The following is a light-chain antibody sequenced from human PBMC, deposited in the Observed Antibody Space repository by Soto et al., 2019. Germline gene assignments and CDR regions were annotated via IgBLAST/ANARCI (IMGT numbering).Light chain of an antibody. CDR3: SSYTSSSTYV. CDR1: SSDVGGYNY. V-gene: IGLV2-14*01. CDR2: DVS. J-gene: IGLJ1*01. Sequence: QSVLTQPASVSGSPGQSITISCTGTSSDVGGYNYVSWYQQHPGKAPKLIIYDVSNRPSGVSDRFSGSKSGNTASLTISGLQAEDEGDYYCSSYTSSSTYVFGTGTKVTV.